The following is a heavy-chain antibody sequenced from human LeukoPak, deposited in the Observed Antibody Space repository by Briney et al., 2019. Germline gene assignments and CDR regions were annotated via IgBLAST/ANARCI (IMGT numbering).Heavy chain of an antibody. CDR3: AREGVRGENWFDP. CDR1: GGSISSSSFY. V-gene: IGHV4-39*02. J-gene: IGHJ5*02. D-gene: IGHD3-10*01. CDR2: IYYSGST. Sequence: NPSETLSLTCTVSGGSISSSSFYWGWIRQPPGKGLEWIGSIYYSGSTFYNPSLKSRVTISVDTSKNQFSLKLSSVTAADTAVYYCAREGVRGENWFDPWGQGTLVTVSS.